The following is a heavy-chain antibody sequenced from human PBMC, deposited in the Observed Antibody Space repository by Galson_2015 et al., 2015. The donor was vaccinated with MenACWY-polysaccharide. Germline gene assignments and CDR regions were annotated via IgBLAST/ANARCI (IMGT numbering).Heavy chain of an antibody. CDR1: GFTFTNYA. Sequence: SLRLSCAASGFTFTNYAMNWVRQAPGEGLEWVSSIGGSGTTYYADSVKGRFTISRDNSKNMVYLQMNSLRAEDTAIYYCAKANWGGFCSSWVACWVAPWGQGSLVIVSS. V-gene: IGHV3-23*01. CDR2: IGGSGTT. J-gene: IGHJ5*01. CDR3: AKANWGGFCSSWVACWVAP. D-gene: IGHD7-27*01.